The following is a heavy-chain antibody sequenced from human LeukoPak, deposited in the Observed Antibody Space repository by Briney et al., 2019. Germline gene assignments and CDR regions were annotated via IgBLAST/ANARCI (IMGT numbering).Heavy chain of an antibody. V-gene: IGHV3-23*01. J-gene: IGHJ4*02. Sequence: PGGSLRLSCAASGFTFSSYAMSWVRQAPGKGLEWVSAISGSGGSTYYADSVKGRFTISRDNSKNTLYLQMNSLRAEDAAVYYCAKGFRMVYASNFDYWGQGTLVTVSS. CDR1: GFTFSSYA. CDR3: AKGFRMVYASNFDY. CDR2: ISGSGGST. D-gene: IGHD2-8*01.